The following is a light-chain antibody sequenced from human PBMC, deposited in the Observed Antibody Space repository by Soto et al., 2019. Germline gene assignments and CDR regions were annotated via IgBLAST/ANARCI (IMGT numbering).Light chain of an antibody. V-gene: IGLV2-8*01. CDR3: SSHAGSNNLV. CDR1: SSDIGAYNF. Sequence: QSALTQPPSASGSPGQSVTISCTGTSSDIGAYNFVSWYQHHPGQAPKLIIYDVSKRPSGVPDRLSGSKSANTASLTVYVLHAEDEAYYYCSSHAGSNNLVFGGGTQLTVL. J-gene: IGLJ2*01. CDR2: DVS.